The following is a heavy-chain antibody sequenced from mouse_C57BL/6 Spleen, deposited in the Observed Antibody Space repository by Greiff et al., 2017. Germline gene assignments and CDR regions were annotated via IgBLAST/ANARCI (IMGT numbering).Heavy chain of an antibody. V-gene: IGHV1-82*01. CDR2: IYPGDGDT. D-gene: IGHD2-4*01. Sequence: VQLVESGPELVKPGASVKISCKASGYAFSSSWMNWVKQRPGKGLEWIGRIYPGDGDTNYNGKFKGKATLTADKSSSTACMQLSSLTSEDSAVYFCARFDCDEVDYFDYWGQGTTLTVSS. CDR3: ARFDCDEVDYFDY. J-gene: IGHJ2*01. CDR1: GYAFSSSW.